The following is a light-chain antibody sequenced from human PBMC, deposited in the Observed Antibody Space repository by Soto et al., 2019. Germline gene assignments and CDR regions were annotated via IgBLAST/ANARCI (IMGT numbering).Light chain of an antibody. V-gene: IGLV3-21*02. Sequence: SYELTQPPSVSVAPGQTARITCGGNNIGSKSVHWYQQKPGQAPVLVVYDDSDRPSGIPERVSGANSGNTATLTSSRVEAGDEADYYGQVWDRRSEPYYVFGTGTKVTVL. J-gene: IGLJ1*01. CDR3: QVWDRRSEPYYV. CDR2: DDS. CDR1: NIGSKS.